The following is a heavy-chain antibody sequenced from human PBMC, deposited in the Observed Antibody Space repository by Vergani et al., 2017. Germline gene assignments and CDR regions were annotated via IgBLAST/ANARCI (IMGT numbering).Heavy chain of an antibody. Sequence: EVELVQSGPEVRKPGESLKISCKGSEYSFGNYWIGWVRQMPGKSLEWMGIIYPGDSDTTYSPSFQGQVTISADKSLSTAFLQWDSLKASDTALYYCAKQTTYTDSWGQGTLVTVSS. J-gene: IGHJ4*02. V-gene: IGHV5-51*03. CDR1: EYSFGNYW. D-gene: IGHD1-1*01. CDR2: IYPGDSDT. CDR3: AKQTTYTDS.